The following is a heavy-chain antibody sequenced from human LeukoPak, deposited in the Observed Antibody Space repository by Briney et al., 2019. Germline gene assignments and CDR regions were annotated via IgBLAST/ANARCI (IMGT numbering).Heavy chain of an antibody. CDR2: ISSSSSTI. D-gene: IGHD2-8*01. V-gene: IGHV3-48*01. J-gene: IGHJ4*02. CDR3: ARVGYDFDY. CDR1: GFTFSSYS. Sequence: GGSLRLSCAASGFTFSSYSMNWVRQAPGKGLEWVSYISSSSSTIYYADSVKGRFTISRDNAKNLLYLQMNSLRAEDTAVYYCARVGYDFDYWGQGTLVTVSS.